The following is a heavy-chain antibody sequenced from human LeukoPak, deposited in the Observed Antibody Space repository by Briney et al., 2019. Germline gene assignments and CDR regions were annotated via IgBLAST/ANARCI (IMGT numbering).Heavy chain of an antibody. CDR1: GYIFTGFY. J-gene: IGHJ5*02. CDR3: ARNGQLLSGGNWFDP. V-gene: IGHV1-2*02. CDR2: INPNNGDT. D-gene: IGHD2-2*01. Sequence: AAVKVSFKASGYIFTGFYMHWVRQAPGQGPEWMGWINPNNGDTKYAQKFHDRVTMTRDTSLTTAYMELTRLTSDDTAFYYCARNGQLLSGGNWFDPWGQGALVTVSS.